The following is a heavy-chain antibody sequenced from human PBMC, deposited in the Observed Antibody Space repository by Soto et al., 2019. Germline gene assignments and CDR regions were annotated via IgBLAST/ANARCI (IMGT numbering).Heavy chain of an antibody. Sequence: EVQLVDSGGGLVQPGRSLRLSCAASGFTFSNLWMTWVRQVPGKGLQWVANINQDGSEKHYVDSVEGRFTISRDNARNSLYLQMNSLRVEDTAIYYCTKGGHVDNWGQGTLVTVAS. CDR2: INQDGSEK. CDR1: GFTFSNLW. D-gene: IGHD3-16*01. J-gene: IGHJ4*02. V-gene: IGHV3-7*01. CDR3: TKGGHVDN.